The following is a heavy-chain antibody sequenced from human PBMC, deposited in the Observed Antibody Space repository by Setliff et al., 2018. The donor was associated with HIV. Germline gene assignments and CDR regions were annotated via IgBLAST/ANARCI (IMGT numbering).Heavy chain of an antibody. CDR1: GDSINSGHCY. J-gene: IGHJ5*02. Sequence: PSETLSLTCTVSGDSINSGHCYWGWIRQPPGKGLEWIGNILNGETTFYNPSLKNRVTISVATSKNQFSLRLASVTAADTAVYHCARPHSGRGGGARFDPWGHGTLVTVS. CDR2: ILNGETT. D-gene: IGHD6-19*01. V-gene: IGHV4-39*01. CDR3: ARPHSGRGGGARFDP.